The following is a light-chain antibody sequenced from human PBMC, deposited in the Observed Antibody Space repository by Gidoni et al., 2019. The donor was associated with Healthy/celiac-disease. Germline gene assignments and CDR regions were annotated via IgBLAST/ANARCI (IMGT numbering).Light chain of an antibody. V-gene: IGKV1-39*01. J-gene: IGKJ4*01. CDR3: QQSYSTPLT. CDR1: QSISRY. Sequence: DIQMTASTSSLSASGGDRVTITCRASQSISRYLNWSQQQPVKAPQLLIYAASSVQSGVPSRFSGSGSGTDFTLTISRLQPEDFATYYCQQSYSTPLTFGGGTKVEIK. CDR2: AAS.